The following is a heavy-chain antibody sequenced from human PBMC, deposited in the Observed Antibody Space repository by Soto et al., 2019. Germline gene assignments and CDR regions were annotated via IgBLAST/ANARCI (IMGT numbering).Heavy chain of an antibody. Sequence: PGWSLRLSCAASGFTFSSYAMSWVRQAPGKGLEWVSAISGSGGSTYYADSVKGRFTISRDNSKKTLYLQMNSLRAEDTAVYYCAKNLRINYYYGMEVWGQGTKVTVS. V-gene: IGHV3-23*01. J-gene: IGHJ6*02. CDR2: ISGSGGST. CDR3: AKNLRINYYYGMEV. CDR1: GFTFSSYA.